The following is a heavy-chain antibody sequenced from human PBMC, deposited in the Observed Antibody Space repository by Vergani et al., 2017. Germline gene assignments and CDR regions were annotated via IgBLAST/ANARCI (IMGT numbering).Heavy chain of an antibody. CDR2: ISYDGSNK. V-gene: IGHV3-30-3*01. CDR3: ARAPYYYDSSGYHAFDI. J-gene: IGHJ3*02. CDR1: GFTFSSYA. Sequence: QVQLVESGGGVVQPGRSLRLSCAASGFTFSSYAMHWVRQAPGKGLEWVAVISYDGSNKYYADSVKGRFTISRDNSKNTLYLQMNSLRAEDTAVYYCARAPYYYDSSGYHAFDIWGQGTMVTVSS. D-gene: IGHD3-22*01.